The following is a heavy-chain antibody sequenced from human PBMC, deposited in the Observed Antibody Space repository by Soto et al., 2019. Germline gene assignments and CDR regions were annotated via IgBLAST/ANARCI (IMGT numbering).Heavy chain of an antibody. D-gene: IGHD3-16*01. Sequence: SLTCSVSDGSVNSGNYYWSWIRQPPGKGLEWIGHIYYIGTTDYNPSLKSRVTISVDTSKNQFSLKVTSVTAADTAVYFCAREEKQLSRYGGDFDYWGQGILVTVS. J-gene: IGHJ4*02. CDR2: IYYIGTT. CDR1: DGSVNSGNYY. V-gene: IGHV4-61*01. CDR3: AREEKQLSRYGGDFDY.